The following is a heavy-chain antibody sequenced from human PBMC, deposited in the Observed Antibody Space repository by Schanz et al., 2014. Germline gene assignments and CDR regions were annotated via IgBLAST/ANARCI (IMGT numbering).Heavy chain of an antibody. CDR3: AKCIGWYGRCAFDI. CDR1: GFTFSTYG. V-gene: IGHV3-NL1*01. Sequence: QVKLVESGGGVVQPGGSLRLSCAASGFTFSTYGMHWVRQAPGKGLEWVAVIYSGGSTFYTDSVKGRFTISRDNSKNTLYLQMNSLIAEDTAVYYCAKCIGWYGRCAFDIWGQGTMVTVSS. CDR2: IYSGGST. J-gene: IGHJ3*02. D-gene: IGHD6-19*01.